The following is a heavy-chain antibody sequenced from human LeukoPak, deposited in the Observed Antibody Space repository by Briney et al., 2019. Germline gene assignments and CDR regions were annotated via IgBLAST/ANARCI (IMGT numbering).Heavy chain of an antibody. D-gene: IGHD2-15*01. Sequence: SQTLSLTCTVSGASISHVYHVWSWIRPPPEKGLEFIAYIFHRESTYYNSCLRSRVTISIDTSKSQSSLSLSSGTAADAAVYYCARLEGPGAVADYWGQGALVTVPS. CDR3: ARLEGPGAVADY. CDR2: IFHREST. CDR1: GASISHVYHV. V-gene: IGHV4-30-4*01. J-gene: IGHJ4*02.